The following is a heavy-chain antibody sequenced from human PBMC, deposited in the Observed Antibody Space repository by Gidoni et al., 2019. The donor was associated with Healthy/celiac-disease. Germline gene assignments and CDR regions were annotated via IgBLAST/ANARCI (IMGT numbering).Heavy chain of an antibody. CDR2: INAGNGNT. J-gene: IGHJ3*02. CDR1: GYTFTSYA. Sequence: QVQLVQSGAEVKKPGASVKVSCQASGYTFTSYAMHWVRQAPGQRLEWMGWINAGNGNTKYSQKFQGRVTITRDTSASTAYMELSSLRSEDTAVYYCASISGSYWRGFAFDIWGQGTMVTVSS. CDR3: ASISGSYWRGFAFDI. V-gene: IGHV1-3*01. D-gene: IGHD1-26*01.